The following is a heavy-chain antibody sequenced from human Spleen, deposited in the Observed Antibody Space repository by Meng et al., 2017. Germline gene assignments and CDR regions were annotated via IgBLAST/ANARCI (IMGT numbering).Heavy chain of an antibody. CDR2: ISPSGTT. Sequence: QVALQDVGPGLVTPSGTLPSTSMSPGGSISSCYWSWCRQPAGKGLEWIGRISPSGTTNYNPSLKSRVTMSLDTSKNQFSLKLSSVTAADTAVYYCARATVRGVMRGGDNWFDPWGQGTLVTVSS. CDR3: ARATVRGVMRGGDNWFDP. D-gene: IGHD3-10*01. V-gene: IGHV4-4*07. J-gene: IGHJ5*02. CDR1: GGSISSCY.